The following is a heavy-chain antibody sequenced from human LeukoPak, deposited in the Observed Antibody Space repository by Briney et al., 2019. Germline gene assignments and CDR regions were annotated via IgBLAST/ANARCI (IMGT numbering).Heavy chain of an antibody. D-gene: IGHD3-10*01. Sequence: PSETLSLTCAVYGGSFSGYYWSWIRQPPGKGLEWIGEINHSGSTNYNPSLKSRVTISVDTSKNQFSLKLSSVTAADTAVYYCARHPHYYGSGSYYKRDDAFDIWGQGTMVTVPS. CDR2: INHSGST. V-gene: IGHV4-34*01. CDR1: GGSFSGYY. J-gene: IGHJ3*02. CDR3: ARHPHYYGSGSYYKRDDAFDI.